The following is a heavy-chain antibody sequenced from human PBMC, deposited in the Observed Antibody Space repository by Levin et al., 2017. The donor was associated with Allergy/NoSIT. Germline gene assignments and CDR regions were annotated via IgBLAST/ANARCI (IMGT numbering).Heavy chain of an antibody. CDR1: GFTFDDYG. CDR3: AKDGSSDCSGGRCYLYGLDV. Sequence: GGSLRLSCAASGFTFDDYGMHWVRQVAGKGLEWVSLISWDGDRTYYAESVKGRFTISRDNNRKSLYLQMNSLRPEDTALYFCAKDGSSDCSGGRCYLYGLDVWGQGTTVTVSS. J-gene: IGHJ6*02. V-gene: IGHV3-43D*04. CDR2: ISWDGDRT. D-gene: IGHD2-15*01.